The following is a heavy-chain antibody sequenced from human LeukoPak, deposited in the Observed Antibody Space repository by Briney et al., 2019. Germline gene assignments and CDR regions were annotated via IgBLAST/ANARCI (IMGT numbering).Heavy chain of an antibody. CDR3: ARGPPYCSSTSCRRTKSYGMDV. D-gene: IGHD2-2*01. V-gene: IGHV1-8*01. Sequence: GASVKVSCKASGYTFTSYDINWVRQATGQGLEWMGWMNPNSGNTGYAQKFQGKVTMTRNTSISTAYMELSSLRSEDTAVYYCARGPPYCSSTSCRRTKSYGMDVWAKGPRSPSP. J-gene: IGHJ6*02. CDR1: GYTFTSYD. CDR2: MNPNSGNT.